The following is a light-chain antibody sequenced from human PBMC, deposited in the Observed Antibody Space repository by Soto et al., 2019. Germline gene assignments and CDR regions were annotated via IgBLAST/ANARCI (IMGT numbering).Light chain of an antibody. Sequence: QSALTQPRSVSGSPGQSVTISCTGTSSDVGGYDYVSWYQQHPGKAPKLMIFDVTKRPSGVPDRFAGSKSGNTASLTISGHQVEDEADYYCSSYAGSYVVFGGGTKLTVL. CDR3: SSYAGSYVV. CDR2: DVT. V-gene: IGLV2-11*01. J-gene: IGLJ2*01. CDR1: SSDVGGYDY.